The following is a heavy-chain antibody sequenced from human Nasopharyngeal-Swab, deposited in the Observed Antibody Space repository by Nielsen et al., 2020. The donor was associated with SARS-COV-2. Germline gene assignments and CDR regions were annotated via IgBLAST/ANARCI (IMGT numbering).Heavy chain of an antibody. D-gene: IGHD2/OR15-2a*01. Sequence: GESLKISCAASGFTFSSYAMSWVRQAPGKGLEWVSSINSNGGSTFNADSVKGRFTISRDNSKNTLSLQMNGLGAEDTAVYYCAKDLRGPYFFWGQGTLVTVSS. CDR1: GFTFSSYA. V-gene: IGHV3-23*01. J-gene: IGHJ4*02. CDR2: INSNGGST. CDR3: AKDLRGPYFF.